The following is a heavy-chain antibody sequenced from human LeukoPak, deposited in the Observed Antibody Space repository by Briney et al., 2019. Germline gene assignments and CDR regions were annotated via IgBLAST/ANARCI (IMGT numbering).Heavy chain of an antibody. CDR1: GFTFSSYA. CDR3: APELRDAFDI. J-gene: IGHJ3*02. Sequence: PGGSLRLSCAASGFTFSSYAMSWIRQAPGKGLEWVSYISSSGSTIYYADSVKGRFTSSRDNAKNSLYLQMNSLRAGDTAVYYCAPELRDAFDIWGQGTMVTVSS. D-gene: IGHD1-26*01. V-gene: IGHV3-11*01. CDR2: ISSSGSTI.